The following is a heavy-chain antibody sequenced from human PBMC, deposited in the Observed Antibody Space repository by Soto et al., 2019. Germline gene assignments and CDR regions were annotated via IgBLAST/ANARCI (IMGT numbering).Heavy chain of an antibody. CDR3: AKDTAMASYYYGMDV. CDR1: GFTFSSYA. Sequence: EVQLLESGGGLVQPGGSLRLSCAASGFTFSSYAMSWVRQAPGKGLEWVSAISGSGGSTYYADSVKGRFTISRDNSKNTLYLQMNSLRAEVTAVYYCAKDTAMASYYYGMDVWGQGTTVTVSS. CDR2: ISGSGGST. D-gene: IGHD5-18*01. J-gene: IGHJ6*02. V-gene: IGHV3-23*01.